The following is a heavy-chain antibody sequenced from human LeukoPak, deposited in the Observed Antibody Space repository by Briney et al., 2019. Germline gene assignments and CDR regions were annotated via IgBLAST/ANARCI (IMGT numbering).Heavy chain of an antibody. V-gene: IGHV4-34*01. Sequence: SETLSLTCAVYGGSFSGYYWSWIRQPPGKGLEWIGEINHSGSTNYNPSLKSRVTISVDTSKNQFSLKLSSVTAADTAVYYCARGGYDFGYYYYMDVWGKGTTVTISS. CDR1: GGSFSGYY. D-gene: IGHD5-12*01. CDR3: ARGGYDFGYYYYMDV. CDR2: INHSGST. J-gene: IGHJ6*03.